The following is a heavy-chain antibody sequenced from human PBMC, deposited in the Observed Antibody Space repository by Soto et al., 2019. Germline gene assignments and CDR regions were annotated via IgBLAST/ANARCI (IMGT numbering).Heavy chain of an antibody. CDR3: ARRHLAVAVSTWFDP. J-gene: IGHJ5*02. CDR1: GLSITDSEMG. Sequence: QVTLKESGPVLLKPTETLTLRCTVSGLSITDSEMGVSWIRQPPGQPLEWLAHIDSSGEKAYRTFPKSRLSISKDTSKSQIVLTMTNMDPADTATYYCARRHLAVAVSTWFDPWGPGIPVTVSS. D-gene: IGHD2-2*01. V-gene: IGHV2-26*01. CDR2: IDSSGEK.